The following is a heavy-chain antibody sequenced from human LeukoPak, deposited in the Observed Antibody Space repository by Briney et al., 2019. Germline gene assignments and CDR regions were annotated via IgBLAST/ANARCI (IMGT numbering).Heavy chain of an antibody. CDR3: ARAPMIVVVADDAFDI. V-gene: IGHV1-2*04. CDR1: GYTFTGYY. J-gene: IGHJ3*02. Sequence: GASVNVSCKASGYTFTGYYMHWVRQAPGQGLEWMGWINPNSGGTNYAQKFQGWVTMTRDTSISTAYMELSRLRSDDTAVYYCARAPMIVVVADDAFDIWGQGTMVTVSS. CDR2: INPNSGGT. D-gene: IGHD3-22*01.